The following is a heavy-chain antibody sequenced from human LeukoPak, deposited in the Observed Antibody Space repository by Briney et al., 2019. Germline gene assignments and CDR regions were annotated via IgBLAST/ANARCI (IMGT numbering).Heavy chain of an antibody. CDR1: GFTYSSYS. CDR3: ARSYSSGSSFYY. J-gene: IGHJ4*02. CDR2: ISSSSSYI. V-gene: IGHV3-21*01. D-gene: IGHD6-19*01. Sequence: PGGFLRISCAASGFTYSSYSMNWVRQAPGEGLEWVSSISSSSSYIYYADSVKGRFTISRDNAKNSLYLQMNSLRAEDTAVYYCARSYSSGSSFYYWGQGTLVTVSS.